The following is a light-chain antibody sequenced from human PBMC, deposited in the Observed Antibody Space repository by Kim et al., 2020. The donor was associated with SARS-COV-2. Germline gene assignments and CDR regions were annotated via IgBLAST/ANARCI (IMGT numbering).Light chain of an antibody. CDR3: QVWDSSTVV. V-gene: IGLV3-9*01. CDR2: RDS. Sequence: VALGQTARITCGGNNLGSKNVHWYQQKPGQAPVLVIYRDSNRPSGIPERFSGSNSGNTATLTISRAQAGDEADYYCQVWDSSTVVFGGGTQLTVL. J-gene: IGLJ2*01. CDR1: NLGSKN.